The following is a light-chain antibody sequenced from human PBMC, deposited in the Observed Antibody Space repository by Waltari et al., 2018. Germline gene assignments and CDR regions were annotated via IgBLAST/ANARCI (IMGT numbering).Light chain of an antibody. Sequence: QTVVTQEPSLTVSPGGTVTTTCASSSGTVASHYYPNWFQQKPGQPPRALIYSTSKRHSWTPARFSGSLLGGKAALTLSGVQPEDEADYYCLLYYGGAQPWVFGGGTKLTVL. J-gene: IGLJ3*02. CDR3: LLYYGGAQPWV. CDR1: SGTVASHYY. V-gene: IGLV7-43*01. CDR2: STS.